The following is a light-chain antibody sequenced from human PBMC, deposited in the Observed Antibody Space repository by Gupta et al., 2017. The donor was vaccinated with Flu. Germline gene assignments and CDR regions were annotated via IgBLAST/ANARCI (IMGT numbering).Light chain of an antibody. V-gene: IGLV2-14*01. CDR1: SSDVGGYIY. J-gene: IGLJ1*01. CDR3: SSYTSSNHYV. Sequence: QSALTQPASVSGSPGQSITISCTGTSSDVGGYIYVSWYQQHPGKAPKLIIYEVSNRPSGVSNRFSGSKSGNTASLTISGLQAEDEADYYCSSYTSSNHYVFGTGTKVTVL. CDR2: EVS.